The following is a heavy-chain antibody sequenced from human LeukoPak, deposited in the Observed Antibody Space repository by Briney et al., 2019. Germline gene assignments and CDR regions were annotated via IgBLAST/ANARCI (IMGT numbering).Heavy chain of an antibody. V-gene: IGHV4-59*01. CDR3: ARAYDFWFDP. Sequence: SETLSLTCTVSGGSISSYYWSWIRQPPGTGLEWIGYIYYSGSTNYNPSLKSRVTISVDTSKNRFSLKLSSVTAADTAVYYCARAYDFWFDPWGQGTLVTVSS. CDR1: GGSISSYY. CDR2: IYYSGST. J-gene: IGHJ5*02. D-gene: IGHD1-1*01.